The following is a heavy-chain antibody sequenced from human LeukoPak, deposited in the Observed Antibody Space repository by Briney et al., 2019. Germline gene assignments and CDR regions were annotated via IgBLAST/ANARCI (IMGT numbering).Heavy chain of an antibody. CDR3: APVVPTADFDY. CDR1: GFSVITNY. Sequence: PGGSLILSCAASGFSVITNYMTWVRQAPGKGLEWVSVIYSGGATYYADSVKGRFTISRDNFKKTLFLQMNRLRVEDTAVYYCAPVVPTADFDYWGQGTLVTVSS. V-gene: IGHV3-53*01. CDR2: IYSGGAT. D-gene: IGHD2-2*01. J-gene: IGHJ4*02.